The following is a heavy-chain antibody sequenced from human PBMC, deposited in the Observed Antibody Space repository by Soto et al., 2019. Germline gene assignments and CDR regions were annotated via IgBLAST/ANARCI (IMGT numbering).Heavy chain of an antibody. CDR1: GFTFSSYG. D-gene: IGHD3-9*01. J-gene: IGHJ4*02. V-gene: IGHV3-23*01. CDR3: AKAVGQYLYFFNN. Sequence: GGSLRLSCAASGFTFSSYGMHWVRQAPGKGLEWVSGIDTSGHNTYYADSVKGRFTISRDNSNNTLFLQMSNLRAEDTAVYYCAKAVGQYLYFFNNWGQGVLVTVSS. CDR2: IDTSGHNT.